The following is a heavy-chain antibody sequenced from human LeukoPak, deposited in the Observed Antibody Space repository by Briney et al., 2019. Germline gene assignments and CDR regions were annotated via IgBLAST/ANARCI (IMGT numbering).Heavy chain of an antibody. J-gene: IGHJ5*02. CDR3: ARGYSSRLYNWLDP. CDR2: ISYDGGDP. Sequence: PGGSPRLSCAASGFIFSSYAMSWVRQAPGKGLVWVSRISYDGGDPSYADSVKGRFTISRDNAKNTLYLQMNSLTAEDTAVYYCARGYSSRLYNWLDPWGQGTLVTVSS. V-gene: IGHV3-74*01. CDR1: GFIFSSYA. D-gene: IGHD6-13*01.